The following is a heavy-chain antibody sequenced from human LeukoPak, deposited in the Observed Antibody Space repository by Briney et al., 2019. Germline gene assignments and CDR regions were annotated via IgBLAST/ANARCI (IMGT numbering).Heavy chain of an antibody. D-gene: IGHD3-16*02. V-gene: IGHV4-34*01. CDR1: GGSFSGYY. J-gene: IGHJ6*03. CDR2: INHSGST. CDR3: ARAFYDYVWGSYRSYYYYMDV. Sequence: SETLSLTCAVYGGSFSGYYWSWIRQPPGKGLEWIGEINHSGSTNYNPSLKSRVTISVDTSKNQFSLKLSSVTAADTAVYYCARAFYDYVWGSYRSYYYYMDVWGKGTTVTVSS.